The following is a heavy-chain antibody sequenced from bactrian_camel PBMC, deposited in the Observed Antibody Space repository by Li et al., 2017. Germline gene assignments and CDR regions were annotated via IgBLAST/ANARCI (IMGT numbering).Heavy chain of an antibody. CDR1: GDTRSSYC. D-gene: IGHD2*01. CDR3: AARRSVGLCSFGNDDY. V-gene: IGHV3S57*01. Sequence: SGGDSVQAGGSLRLSCVASGDTRSSYCMAWFRQAPGKERERVAGIEHDGGAVYGDWVKGRFTVSQDTPKRTLDLQLNKLKPEDTAMYVCAARRSVGLCSFGNDDYWGQGTQVTV. CDR2: IEHDGGA. J-gene: IGHJ4*01.